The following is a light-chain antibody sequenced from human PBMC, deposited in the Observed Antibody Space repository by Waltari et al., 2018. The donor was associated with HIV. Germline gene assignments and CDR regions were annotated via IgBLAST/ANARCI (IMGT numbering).Light chain of an antibody. CDR2: LNSDGSH. J-gene: IGLJ2*01. Sequence: QLVLTQSPSASASLGASVKLTCTLSSGYTNYAIAWHQQQPAKGPRYWMKLNSDGSHSKGDGIPDRFSGSSSGAERYLTIASLQSEDEADYYCQTWGTGSVVFGGGTNLTVL. V-gene: IGLV4-69*01. CDR1: SGYTNYA. CDR3: QTWGTGSVV.